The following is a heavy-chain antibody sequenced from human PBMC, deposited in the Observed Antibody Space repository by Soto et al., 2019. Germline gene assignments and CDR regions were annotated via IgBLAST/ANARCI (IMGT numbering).Heavy chain of an antibody. Sequence: ASVKVSCNASGYTFTSYAINWVLQATGQGLEWMGWMNPNSGKTGYAQKFQGRVTMTSNTSISTVYMELSSLRSEDTGVYYCAGGETGYSSGWNMAWDYYGMDVWGPGTRVTVA. CDR2: MNPNSGKT. CDR3: AGGETGYSSGWNMAWDYYGMDV. V-gene: IGHV1-8*01. CDR1: GYTFTSYA. J-gene: IGHJ6*02. D-gene: IGHD6-19*01.